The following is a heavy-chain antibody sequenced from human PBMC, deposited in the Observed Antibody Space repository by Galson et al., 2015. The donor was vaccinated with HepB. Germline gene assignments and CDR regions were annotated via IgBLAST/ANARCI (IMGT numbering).Heavy chain of an antibody. J-gene: IGHJ4*02. CDR3: ARDSDTAMVTGFDY. Sequence: SCAASGITVSSNYISWVRQAPGQGLEWMGRIIPILGIANYAQKFQGRVTITADKSTSTAYMELSSLRSEDTAVYYCARDSDTAMVTGFDYWGQGTLVTVSS. CDR2: IIPILGIA. CDR1: GITVSSNY. D-gene: IGHD5-18*01. V-gene: IGHV1-69*04.